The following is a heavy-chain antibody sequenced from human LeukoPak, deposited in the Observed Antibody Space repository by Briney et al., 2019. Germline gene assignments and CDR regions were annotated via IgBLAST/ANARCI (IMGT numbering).Heavy chain of an antibody. CDR3: AKGRGRLNVNRGVYNYHYYMEV. Sequence: ASVKVSCKAAGDTISAYSLNWVRQAPGQGLEWMGGIIPIFGRAYYAQNFQGRVTITADKSTSTAYMELSSLGSEDTAIYYCAKGRGRLNVNRGVYNYHYYMEVWGKGTTVTVSS. CDR1: GDTISAYS. CDR2: IIPIFGRA. V-gene: IGHV1-69*06. J-gene: IGHJ6*03. D-gene: IGHD3-10*01.